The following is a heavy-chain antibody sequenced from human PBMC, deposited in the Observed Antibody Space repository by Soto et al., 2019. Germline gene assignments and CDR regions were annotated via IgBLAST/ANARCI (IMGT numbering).Heavy chain of an antibody. Sequence: ESGGALVQPGGSLRLSCAASGFTFSSSWMAWVRQAPGKGLEWVANINPEGSAEYYVDSVKGRFTISRDNAKNSLYLQMNSLRLEDTALYYCARHGVWCFDFWGQGTLVSISS. CDR2: INPEGSAE. CDR3: ARHGVWCFDF. CDR1: GFTFSSSW. V-gene: IGHV3-7*02. D-gene: IGHD2-8*02. J-gene: IGHJ4*02.